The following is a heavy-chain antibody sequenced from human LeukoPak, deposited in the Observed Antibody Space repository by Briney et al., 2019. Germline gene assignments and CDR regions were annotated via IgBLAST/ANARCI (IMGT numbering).Heavy chain of an antibody. J-gene: IGHJ4*02. CDR3: ARVIGGSGFPFDH. Sequence: SSQTLSLTCTVSGASISSGGYYWSWIRQHPGKGLEWIGYIYYSGTTYYNPSLKSRVTISVDTSKNQFSLKLASVTAADTGIYYCARVIGGSGFPFDHWGQGTLVTVSS. CDR1: GASISSGGYY. D-gene: IGHD3-22*01. CDR2: IYYSGTT. V-gene: IGHV4-31*03.